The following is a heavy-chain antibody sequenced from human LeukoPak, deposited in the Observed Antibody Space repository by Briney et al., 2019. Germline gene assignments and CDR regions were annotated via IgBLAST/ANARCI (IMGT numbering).Heavy chain of an antibody. CDR3: ASAYYYDSSGYFYFDY. Sequence: GGSLRLSCAASGFTISSNYMSWVRQAPGKGLEGVSVIYSGGSTYYSDSVTGRFTISRDHSKPPLYLQMTSLRAEDPAVYYCASAYYYDSSGYFYFDYWGQGTLVTVSS. CDR1: GFTISSNY. J-gene: IGHJ4*02. D-gene: IGHD3-22*01. CDR2: IYSGGST. V-gene: IGHV3-66*02.